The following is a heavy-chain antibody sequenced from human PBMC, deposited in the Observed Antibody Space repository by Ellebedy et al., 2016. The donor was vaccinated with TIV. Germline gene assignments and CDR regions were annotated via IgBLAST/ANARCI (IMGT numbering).Heavy chain of an antibody. V-gene: IGHV4-4*07. D-gene: IGHD2-15*01. CDR3: AKLRQSPVVAAANYYFDY. J-gene: IGHJ4*02. Sequence: SETLSLPXSVSGGSIRSYYWSWIRQPAGKGLEWIGRMYGSGDTKYNPSLESRVTMSVDTSKNQFSLNLSSVTAADTAVYYCAKLRQSPVVAAANYYFDYWGQGILVTVSS. CDR1: GGSIRSYY. CDR2: MYGSGDT.